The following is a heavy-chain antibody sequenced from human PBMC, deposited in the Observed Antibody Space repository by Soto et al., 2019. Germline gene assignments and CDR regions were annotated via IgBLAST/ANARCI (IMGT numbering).Heavy chain of an antibody. CDR2: ISGSGGST. V-gene: IGHV3-23*01. CDR3: AKGYCSSTSCYGFDAFDI. CDR1: GFTFSSYA. Sequence: GGSLRLSCAASGFTFSSYAMSWVRQAPGKGLEWVSAISGSGGSTYYADSVKGRFTISRDNSKNTLYLQMNSLRAEDTAVYYSAKGYCSSTSCYGFDAFDIWGQGTMVTVSS. D-gene: IGHD2-2*01. J-gene: IGHJ3*02.